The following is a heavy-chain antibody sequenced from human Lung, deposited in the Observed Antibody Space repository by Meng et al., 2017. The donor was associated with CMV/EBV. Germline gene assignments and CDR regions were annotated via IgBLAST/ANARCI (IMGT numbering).Heavy chain of an antibody. CDR2: IHPHRGDT. CDR3: ARDNNWGPDY. J-gene: IGHJ4*02. V-gene: IGHV1-2*02. Sequence: ASXXVSCKASGYTFTAHYFHWVRQAPGQGLEWMGWIHPHRGDTNYAQKFQGRVTLTRDTSINTGYIELTRLTSDDTAVYYCARDNNWGPDYWGQGTLVTVSS. D-gene: IGHD7-27*01. CDR1: GYTFTAHY.